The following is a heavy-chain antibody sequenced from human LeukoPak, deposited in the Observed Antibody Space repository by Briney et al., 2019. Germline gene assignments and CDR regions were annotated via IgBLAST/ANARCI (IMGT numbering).Heavy chain of an antibody. Sequence: GGSLRLSCAASAFTFSNHWMSWVRQAPGKGLEWVASITPDGSGDYMDSVRGRFTISRDNAENSLYLQMNSLGAEDTAVYYCARFMGTVTTYDYWGQGTLVTVSS. CDR2: ITPDGSG. CDR1: AFTFSNHW. V-gene: IGHV3-7*01. D-gene: IGHD1-7*01. CDR3: ARFMGTVTTYDY. J-gene: IGHJ4*02.